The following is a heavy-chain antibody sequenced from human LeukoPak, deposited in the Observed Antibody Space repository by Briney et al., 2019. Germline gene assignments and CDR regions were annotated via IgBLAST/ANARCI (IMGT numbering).Heavy chain of an antibody. CDR1: GFTFSSYA. CDR3: ARSYSSSPSDAFDI. V-gene: IGHV3-30*01. D-gene: IGHD6-6*01. Sequence: GGSLRLSCAASGFTFSSYAMHWVRQAPGKGIEWVAVISYDGSNKYYADSVKGRFTISRDNSKNTLYLQMNSLRAEDTAVYYCARSYSSSPSDAFDIWGQGTMVTVSS. J-gene: IGHJ3*02. CDR2: ISYDGSNK.